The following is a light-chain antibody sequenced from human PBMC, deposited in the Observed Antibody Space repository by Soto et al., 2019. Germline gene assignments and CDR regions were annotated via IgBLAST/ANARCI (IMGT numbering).Light chain of an antibody. Sequence: DLQMTQSPPSLSVSVGDRVTITCRASQGIGNSLAWYQQKPGTVPKLLIYSASTLQSGVPSRFSGSGSGTDFTLTISSLQPEDVAAYYCQKYNTVPATFGQGTRLEIK. CDR1: QGIGNS. CDR2: SAS. J-gene: IGKJ5*01. CDR3: QKYNTVPAT. V-gene: IGKV1-27*01.